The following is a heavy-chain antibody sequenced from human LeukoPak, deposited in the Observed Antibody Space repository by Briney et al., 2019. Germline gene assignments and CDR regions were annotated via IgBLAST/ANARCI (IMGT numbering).Heavy chain of an antibody. CDR1: GFTFSNYD. J-gene: IGHJ5*02. CDR3: AKDLSRAVAADWFDP. CDR2: ISDSGGST. D-gene: IGHD6-19*01. V-gene: IGHV3-23*01. Sequence: GGSLRFSCAASGFTFSNYDMSWVRQAPGKGLEWVSSISDSGGSTYYADSVKGRFTISRDNSKNTLYLQMTNLRAADTAVYYCAKDLSRAVAADWFDPWDQGSLVTVSS.